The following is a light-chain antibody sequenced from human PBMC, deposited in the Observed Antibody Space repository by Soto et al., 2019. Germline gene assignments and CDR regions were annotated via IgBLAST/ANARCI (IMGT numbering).Light chain of an antibody. CDR2: AAS. Sequence: IQLTQSPSSLSASVGDRVTITCLASQGISGYLAWYQQKPGKAPNLLIYAASSLQSGVPPRFSGSGSGTEFTLTISSLQPEDFSTYYCQQVNSYPRTFGGGTKVEIK. CDR1: QGISGY. J-gene: IGKJ4*01. V-gene: IGKV1-9*01. CDR3: QQVNSYPRT.